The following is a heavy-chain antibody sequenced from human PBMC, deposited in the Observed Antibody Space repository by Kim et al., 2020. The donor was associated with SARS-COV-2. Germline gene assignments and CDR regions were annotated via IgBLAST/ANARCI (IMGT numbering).Heavy chain of an antibody. Sequence: ASVKVSCKASGYIFTDYYIHWVRQAPGQGLEWMGRINPNTGATNSAQKFRGRVTMTRETSIGTVYMELNMLRSDDTAVYFCARDQAVASRPIFYGIDVWGQGTTLIVSS. CDR1: GYIFTDYY. D-gene: IGHD2-15*01. J-gene: IGHJ6*02. CDR2: INPNTGAT. V-gene: IGHV1-2*06. CDR3: ARDQAVASRPIFYGIDV.